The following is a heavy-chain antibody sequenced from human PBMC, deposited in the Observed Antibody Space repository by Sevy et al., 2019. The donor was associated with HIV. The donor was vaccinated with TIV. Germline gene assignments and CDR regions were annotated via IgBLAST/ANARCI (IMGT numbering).Heavy chain of an antibody. Sequence: GGSLRLSCAASGFTFSDYSMHWVRQAPGKGLEWVAVISYDGRNNKYNADSVKHRFTISRDNSKNTLYLQMNSMGVEDTAIYYCAKDRGGILLSAFDYWGQGTLVTVSS. CDR2: ISYDGRNNK. CDR3: AKDRGGILLSAFDY. V-gene: IGHV3-30*04. CDR1: GFTFSDYS. D-gene: IGHD3-16*01. J-gene: IGHJ4*02.